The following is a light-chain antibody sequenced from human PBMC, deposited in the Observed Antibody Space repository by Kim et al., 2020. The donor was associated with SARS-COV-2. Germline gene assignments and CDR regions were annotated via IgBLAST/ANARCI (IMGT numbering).Light chain of an antibody. V-gene: IGKV3-20*01. CDR2: GAS. CDR3: QQYGSSKT. J-gene: IGKJ1*01. Sequence: PGERATLSCRASQSVNSNYLAWYQQKPGQAPRLLIYGASTRATGIPDRFSGSGSGTDFTLTISRLEPEAFAVYYCQQYGSSKTFGQGTKVDI. CDR1: QSVNSNY.